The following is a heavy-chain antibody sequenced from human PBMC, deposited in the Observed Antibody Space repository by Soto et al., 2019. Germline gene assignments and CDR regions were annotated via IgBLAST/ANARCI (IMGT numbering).Heavy chain of an antibody. CDR3: ARQTPSGDVDY. V-gene: IGHV5-51*01. D-gene: IGHD2-15*01. J-gene: IGHJ4*02. Sequence: GESLKISCKTSGYTFSTHWIGWVRQMPGKGLEWMGIIYPTDSDTRYSPSFEGQVTISADKSISTLYLQWSSLEASDTAMYYCARQTPSGDVDYWGQGSLVTVSS. CDR2: IYPTDSDT. CDR1: GYTFSTHW.